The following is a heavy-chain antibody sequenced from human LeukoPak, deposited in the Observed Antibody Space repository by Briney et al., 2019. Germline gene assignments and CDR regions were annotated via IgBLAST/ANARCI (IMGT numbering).Heavy chain of an antibody. CDR1: GGSINSYY. D-gene: IGHD6-19*01. CDR3: ARGAGWYQF. V-gene: IGHV4-59*01. CDR2: IYYTGST. J-gene: IGHJ4*02. Sequence: SETLSLTCTVSGGSINSYYWSWIRQPPGKELEWIGYIYYTGSTNYNPSLKSRVTVSVDMSKNQFSLKLSSVTAADTAVYYCARGAGWYQFWGQGTLVTVSS.